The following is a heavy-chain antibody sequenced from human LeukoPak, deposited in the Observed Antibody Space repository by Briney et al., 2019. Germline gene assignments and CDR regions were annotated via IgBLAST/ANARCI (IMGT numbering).Heavy chain of an antibody. CDR1: GFTLSSYA. J-gene: IGHJ4*02. CDR3: ARGSIGGNEGYFDY. D-gene: IGHD4-23*01. CDR2: ISSSSSYI. Sequence: GGSLRLSCAASGFTLSSYAMSWVRQAPGKGLEWVSSISSSSSYIYYADSVEGRFTISRDNAKNSLYLQMNSLRAEDTAVYYCARGSIGGNEGYFDYWGQGTLVTVS. V-gene: IGHV3-21*01.